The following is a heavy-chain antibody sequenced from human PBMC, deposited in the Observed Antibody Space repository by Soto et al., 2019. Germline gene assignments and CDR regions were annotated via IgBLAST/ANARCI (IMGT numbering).Heavy chain of an antibody. J-gene: IGHJ3*02. CDR1: GYTFTSYY. D-gene: IGHD6-19*01. CDR3: ARGGGYIRGWSRTHFDAFEI. CDR2: INPSGGST. Sequence: ASVKVSCKASGYTFTSYYMRWVRQAPGQGLEWMGIINPSGGSTSYAQKFQGRVTMTRDTSTSTVYMELSSLRSEDTAVYYCARGGGYIRGWSRTHFDAFEIWGQGTMVTVSS. V-gene: IGHV1-46*03.